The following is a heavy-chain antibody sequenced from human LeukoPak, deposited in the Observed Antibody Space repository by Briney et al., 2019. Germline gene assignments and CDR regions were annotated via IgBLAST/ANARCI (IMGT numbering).Heavy chain of an antibody. CDR3: ARLGDGDYYNWFDP. CDR2: IYHSGST. V-gene: IGHV4-4*02. CDR1: GGSISSSNW. J-gene: IGHJ5*02. D-gene: IGHD4-17*01. Sequence: SETLSLTCAVSGGSISSSNWWSWVRQPPGKGLEWIGEIYHSGSTNYNPSLKSRVTISVDKSKNQFSLKLSSVTAADTAVYYCARLGDGDYYNWFDPWGQGTLVTVSS.